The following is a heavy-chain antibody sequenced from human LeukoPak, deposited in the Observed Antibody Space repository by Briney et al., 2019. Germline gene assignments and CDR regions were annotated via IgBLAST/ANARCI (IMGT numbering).Heavy chain of an antibody. Sequence: GGSLRLSCAASGFTFSSYAMSWVRQAPGKGLEWVSAISGSGGSTYYADSVKGRFTISRDNAKNSLYLQMNSLRAEDTALYYCAREGPLTGTTSFDYWGQGTLVTVSS. CDR1: GFTFSSYA. J-gene: IGHJ4*02. CDR3: AREGPLTGTTSFDY. V-gene: IGHV3-23*01. D-gene: IGHD1-20*01. CDR2: ISGSGGST.